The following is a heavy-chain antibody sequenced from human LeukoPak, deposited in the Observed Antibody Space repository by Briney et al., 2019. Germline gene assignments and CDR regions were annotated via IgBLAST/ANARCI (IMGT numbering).Heavy chain of an antibody. CDR2: IRSKANSYAT. Sequence: GGSLRLSCAASGFTFSGSAMHWVRQASGKGLEWVGRIRSKANSYATAYAASVKGRFTISRDDSKNTAYLQMNNLKTEDTAVYYCTTSIRASGGYYYYGMDVWGQGTTVTVSS. V-gene: IGHV3-73*01. J-gene: IGHJ6*02. CDR3: TTSIRASGGYYYYGMDV. D-gene: IGHD2-21*01. CDR1: GFTFSGSA.